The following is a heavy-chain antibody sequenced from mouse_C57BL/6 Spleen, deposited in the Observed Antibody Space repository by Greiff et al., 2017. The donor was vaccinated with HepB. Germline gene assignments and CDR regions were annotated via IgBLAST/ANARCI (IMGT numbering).Heavy chain of an antibody. D-gene: IGHD4-1*01. CDR2: IWSDGST. CDR1: GFSLTSYG. CDR3: ASQTGSGAMDY. Sequence: VKLMESGPGLVAPSQRLSITCTVSGFSLTSYGVHWVRQPPGKGLEWLVVIWSDGSTTYNSALKSRLSISKDNAKSQVFLKMNSLQTDDTAMNYCASQTGSGAMDYWGQGTSVTVSS. J-gene: IGHJ4*01. V-gene: IGHV2-6*03.